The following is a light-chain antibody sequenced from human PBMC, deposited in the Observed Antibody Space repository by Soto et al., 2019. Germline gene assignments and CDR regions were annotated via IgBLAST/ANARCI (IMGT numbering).Light chain of an antibody. CDR1: QGIGYT. CDR3: QQRSNWPRGIT. J-gene: IGKJ5*01. Sequence: EIVLTQSPSTLSVSPGEGATRYCRDTQGIGYTLAWYQQKPGQAPRLLIYDASNRATGIPARFSGSGSGTDFTLTISSLEPEDFAVYYCQQRSNWPRGITFGQGTRLEI. V-gene: IGKV3-11*01. CDR2: DAS.